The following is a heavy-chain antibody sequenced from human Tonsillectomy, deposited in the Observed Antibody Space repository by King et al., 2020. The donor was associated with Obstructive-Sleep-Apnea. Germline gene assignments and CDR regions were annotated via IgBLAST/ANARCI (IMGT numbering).Heavy chain of an antibody. CDR2: ISGGGVGTT. CDR1: GFTFSNFA. D-gene: IGHD2-15*01. CDR3: TEAPLSTCANYRCYPFHY. V-gene: IGHV3-23*04. J-gene: IGHJ4*02. Sequence: VQLVESGGDLVRPGGSLRLSCAASGFTFSNFAMSWVRQVPGKRLEWVAVISGGGVGTTYYADSVRGRFTISRDDSKGTLYLQMNSLGVEDTGEYFCTEAPLSTCANYRCYPFHYWGQGTLVTVPS.